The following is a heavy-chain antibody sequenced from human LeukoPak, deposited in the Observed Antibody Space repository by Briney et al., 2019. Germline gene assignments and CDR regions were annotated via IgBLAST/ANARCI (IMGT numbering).Heavy chain of an antibody. Sequence: PGGSLRLSCAASGSICSNYWMRWVRQAPGKGLEWVANIKEDGSENAYVDSVKGRFTISTDNAKNSLYLQMNSLTAEDTAVYYCARVSAGDYPDYWGQGTLVTVSS. CDR1: GSICSNYW. CDR2: IKEDGSEN. V-gene: IGHV3-7*03. CDR3: ARVSAGDYPDY. J-gene: IGHJ4*02. D-gene: IGHD7-27*01.